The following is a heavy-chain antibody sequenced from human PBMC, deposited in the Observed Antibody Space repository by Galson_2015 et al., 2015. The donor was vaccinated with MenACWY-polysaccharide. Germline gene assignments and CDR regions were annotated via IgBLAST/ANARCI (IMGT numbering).Heavy chain of an antibody. Sequence: SLRLSCAASGFTFSSHAMHWVRQGPGKGLEWVTVISYDGSEKYYVDSVKGRFTISRDSSKNTVYLQMNSLRAEDTAVYYCAQVLTYCSDDSCYSDYYGMDVWGQGTTVTVSS. CDR3: AQVLTYCSDDSCYSDYYGMDV. CDR1: GFTFSSHA. J-gene: IGHJ6*02. D-gene: IGHD2-15*01. CDR2: ISYDGSEK. V-gene: IGHV3-30-3*02.